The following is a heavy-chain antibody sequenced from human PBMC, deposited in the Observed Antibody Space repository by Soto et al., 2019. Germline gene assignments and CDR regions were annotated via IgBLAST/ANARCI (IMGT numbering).Heavy chain of an antibody. D-gene: IGHD3-22*01. Sequence: SETLSLTCTVSGGSISSYYWSWIRQPPGKGLEWIGYIYYSGSTNYNPSLKSRVTISVDTSKNQFSLKLSSVTAADTAVYYCASIGYYYVFKTSPEYFQHWGQGTLVTV. CDR3: ASIGYYYVFKTSPEYFQH. V-gene: IGHV4-59*01. CDR2: IYYSGST. CDR1: GGSISSYY. J-gene: IGHJ1*01.